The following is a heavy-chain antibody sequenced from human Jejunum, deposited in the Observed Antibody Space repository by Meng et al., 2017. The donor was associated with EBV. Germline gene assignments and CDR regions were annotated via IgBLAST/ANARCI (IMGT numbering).Heavy chain of an antibody. CDR3: AGLRYSGYDRAFDY. V-gene: IGHV4-61*01. CDR1: GGSVNSGNGY. J-gene: IGHJ4*02. Sequence: QLPEQGPGLVKPSETLSLTCTVSGGSVNSGNGYWSWIRQPPGKGPEWIGYIYYSGSTNYIPSLKSRVTISLDTSKNQFSLKLSSVTAADTAVYYCAGLRYSGYDRAFDYWGQGALVTVSS. D-gene: IGHD5-12*01. CDR2: IYYSGST.